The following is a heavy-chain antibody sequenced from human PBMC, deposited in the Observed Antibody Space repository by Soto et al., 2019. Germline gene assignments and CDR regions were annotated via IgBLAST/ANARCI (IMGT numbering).Heavy chain of an antibody. Sequence: PSETLSLTCTVSGGSISSGGYYWSWIRQHPGKGLEWIGYIYYSGSTYYNPSLKSRVTISVDTSKNQFSLKLSSVTAADTAVYXCARDPVVGAGPLRAFDIWGQGTMVT. CDR3: ARDPVVGAGPLRAFDI. V-gene: IGHV4-31*03. CDR1: GGSISSGGYY. D-gene: IGHD4-17*01. CDR2: IYYSGST. J-gene: IGHJ3*02.